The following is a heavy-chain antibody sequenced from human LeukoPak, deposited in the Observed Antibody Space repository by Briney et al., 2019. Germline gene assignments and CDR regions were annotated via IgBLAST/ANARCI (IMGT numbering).Heavy chain of an antibody. Sequence: ASVKVSCKASGHTFTGYYMHWVRQPPGQGLEWMGLINPNSGGTNYAQKFQDRVTMTRDTSTSLAYVGPSSLRSEDTAAYSVARGDRGAFDWTSDYWGRG. CDR3: ARGDRGAFDWTSDY. CDR2: INPNSGGT. V-gene: IGHV1-2*02. J-gene: IGHJ4*02. D-gene: IGHD3-9*01. CDR1: GHTFTGYY.